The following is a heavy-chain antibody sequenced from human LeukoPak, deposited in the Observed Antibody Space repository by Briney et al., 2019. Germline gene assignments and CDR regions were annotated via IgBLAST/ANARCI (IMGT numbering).Heavy chain of an antibody. V-gene: IGHV3-23*01. Sequence: GGSLRLSCAASGFTFSSYAMSWLRQAPGKGLEWVSAISGSGGSTYYADSVKGRFTISRDNSKNTLYLQMNSLRAEDTAVYYCAKKDTAMVRYYYYGMDVWGQGTTVTVSS. CDR1: GFTFSSYA. CDR2: ISGSGGST. J-gene: IGHJ6*02. D-gene: IGHD5-18*01. CDR3: AKKDTAMVRYYYYGMDV.